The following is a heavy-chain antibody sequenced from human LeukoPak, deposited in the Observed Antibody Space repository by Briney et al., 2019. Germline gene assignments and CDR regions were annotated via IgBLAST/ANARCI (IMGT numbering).Heavy chain of an antibody. CDR2: IDDSGST. CDR1: GCSISSGGYS. J-gene: IGHJ6*03. CDR3: ARGAAAAANYYYYYMDV. D-gene: IGHD6-13*01. V-gene: IGHV4-30-4*07. Sequence: SETLSLTCAVSGCSISSGGYSWSWIPQPPGKGLEGVGYIDDSGSTYSNPSLKSPVTISVDTSQNPFSLKLSSVTAADTAVYYSARGAAAAANYYYYYMDVWGKGTTVTASS.